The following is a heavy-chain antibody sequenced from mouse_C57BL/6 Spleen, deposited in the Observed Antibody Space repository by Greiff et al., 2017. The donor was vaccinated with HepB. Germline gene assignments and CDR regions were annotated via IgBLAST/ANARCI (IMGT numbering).Heavy chain of an antibody. J-gene: IGHJ4*01. Sequence: VQLQQSGAELVMPGASVKLSCKASGYTFTGYWMHWVKQRPGQGLEWIGEIDPSDSDTNYNEKFKGKATLTVDKSSSTAYMQLSSLTSEDSAVYYSARHYDGAMDYWGQGTTVTVSS. CDR3: ARHYDGAMDY. CDR1: GYTFTGYW. V-gene: IGHV1-69*01. D-gene: IGHD1-2*01. CDR2: IDPSDSDT.